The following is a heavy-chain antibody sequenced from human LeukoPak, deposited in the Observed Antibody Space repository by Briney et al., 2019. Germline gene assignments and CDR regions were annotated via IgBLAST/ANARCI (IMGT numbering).Heavy chain of an antibody. CDR3: ARDAKTDYVDY. J-gene: IGHJ4*02. V-gene: IGHV1-46*01. CDR1: GYTFTSDY. CDR2: INPISGTT. Sequence: ASVKVSCKSSGYTFTSDYIHWVRQAPGQGLEWMGIINPISGTTTYAQKFQGSVTMTRDTSTSTVYMELGSLRSEDTAVYYCARDAKTDYVDYWGQGTLVTVSS.